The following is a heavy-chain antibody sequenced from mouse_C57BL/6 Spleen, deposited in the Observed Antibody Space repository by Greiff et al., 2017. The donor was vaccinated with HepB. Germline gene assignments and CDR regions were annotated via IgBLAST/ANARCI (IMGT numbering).Heavy chain of an antibody. CDR1: GYTFTDHT. CDR2: IYPRDGST. D-gene: IGHD2-1*01. J-gene: IGHJ3*01. V-gene: IGHV1-78*01. CDR3: ARPLYYGNAWFAY. Sequence: VQVVESDAELVKPGASVKISCKVSGYTFTDHTIHWMKQRPEQGLEWIGYIYPRDGSTKYNEKFKGKATLTADKSSSTAYMQLNSLTSEDSAVYFCARPLYYGNAWFAYWGQGTLVTVSA.